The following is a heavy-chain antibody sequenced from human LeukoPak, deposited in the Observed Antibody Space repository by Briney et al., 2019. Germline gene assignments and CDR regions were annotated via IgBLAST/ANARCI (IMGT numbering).Heavy chain of an antibody. Sequence: GGSLRLSCAASGFTFDNFAMNWVRQAPGKGLEWVSGISDSGGSTHYADSVKGRFTSSRDNPKNTLYLQMNSLRAEDPAVYYCAKVLVAGASRGYFDSWGQGTLVTVSS. CDR1: GFTFDNFA. CDR3: AKVLVAGASRGYFDS. V-gene: IGHV3-23*01. CDR2: ISDSGGST. D-gene: IGHD1-26*01. J-gene: IGHJ4*02.